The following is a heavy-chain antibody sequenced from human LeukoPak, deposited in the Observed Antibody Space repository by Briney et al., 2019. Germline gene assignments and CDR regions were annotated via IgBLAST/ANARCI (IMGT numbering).Heavy chain of an antibody. Sequence: SETLSLTCTVSGGSISGYYWSWIRQPPGKGLEWIGHIYYSGSTNYNPSLKSRVTISVGTSKNQFSLNLRSVTAADTAVYYCARAPDIYSYGGFDYWGQGTLVIVSS. CDR1: GGSISGYY. CDR3: ARAPDIYSYGGFDY. D-gene: IGHD5-18*01. CDR2: IYYSGST. V-gene: IGHV4-59*01. J-gene: IGHJ4*02.